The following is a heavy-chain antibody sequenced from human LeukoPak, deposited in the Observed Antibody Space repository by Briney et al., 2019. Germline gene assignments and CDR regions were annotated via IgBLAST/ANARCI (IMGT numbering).Heavy chain of an antibody. J-gene: IGHJ3*02. CDR3: ARLERDGYMSEAFDI. CDR1: GYSFTSYW. D-gene: IGHD5-12*01. Sequence: GESLKISCKGSGYSFTSYWIGWVRQMPGKGLEWMGIIYPGDSDTRYSPSFQGQVTISADKSISTAYLQWSSLKASDTAMYYCARLERDGYMSEAFDIWGQGTMVTVSS. CDR2: IYPGDSDT. V-gene: IGHV5-51*01.